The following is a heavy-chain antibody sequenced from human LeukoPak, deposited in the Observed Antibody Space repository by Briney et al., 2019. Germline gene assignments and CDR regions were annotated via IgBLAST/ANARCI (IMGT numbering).Heavy chain of an antibody. CDR3: ARDNLIGFYYIDY. D-gene: IGHD5-12*01. V-gene: IGHV3-33*08. Sequence: PGGSLRLSCAASGFTFSTYAMSWVRQAPGKGLEWVAIIWYDGSNKYYADSVKGRFTISRDNSKNTVFLQMNSLRAEDTAVYYCARDNLIGFYYIDYWGQGTLVTVSS. CDR1: GFTFSTYA. J-gene: IGHJ4*02. CDR2: IWYDGSNK.